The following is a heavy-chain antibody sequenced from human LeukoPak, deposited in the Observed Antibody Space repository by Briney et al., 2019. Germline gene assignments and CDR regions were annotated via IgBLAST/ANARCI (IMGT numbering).Heavy chain of an antibody. CDR2: ISWDGGST. D-gene: IGHD3-22*01. CDR1: GFTFDDYA. Sequence: GGSLRLSCAASGFTFDDYAMHWVRQAPGKGLEWVSLISWDGGSTYYADSVKGRFTISRENSKISLYLKMNSLRAEDTALYYCAKDQGYDSSGYVPDWGQGTLVTVSS. J-gene: IGHJ4*02. CDR3: AKDQGYDSSGYVPD. V-gene: IGHV3-43D*04.